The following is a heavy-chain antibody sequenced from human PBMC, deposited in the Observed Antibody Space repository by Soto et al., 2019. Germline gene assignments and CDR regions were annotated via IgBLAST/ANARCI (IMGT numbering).Heavy chain of an antibody. CDR2: ISDSGTT. CDR1: GYSISRGGYF. J-gene: IGHJ4*02. V-gene: IGHV4-31*03. D-gene: IGHD3-10*01. CDR3: AGSGHSFDY. Sequence: SETLSLTCTVSGYSISRGGYFWSWIRQHPGKGLEWIGYISDSGTTYYNPSLKSRVTISADTSKNQFSLKVTSVTAADTAVYYCAGSGHSFDYWGQGALVTVSS.